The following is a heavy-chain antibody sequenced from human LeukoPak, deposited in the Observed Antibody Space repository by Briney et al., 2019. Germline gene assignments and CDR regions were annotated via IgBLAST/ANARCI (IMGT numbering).Heavy chain of an antibody. CDR2: IYYSGST. J-gene: IGHJ3*02. V-gene: IGHV4-59*01. CDR1: GGSISSYY. CDR3: ARRDGSGSYYRPNDAFDI. Sequence: KPSETLSLTCTVSGGSISSYYWSWIRQPPGKGLEWIGYIYYSGSTNYSPSLKSRVTISVDTSKNQFSLKLSSVTAADTAVYYCARRDGSGSYYRPNDAFDIWGQGTMVTVSS. D-gene: IGHD3-10*01.